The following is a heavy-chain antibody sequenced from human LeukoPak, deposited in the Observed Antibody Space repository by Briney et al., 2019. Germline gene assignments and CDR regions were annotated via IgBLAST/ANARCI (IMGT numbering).Heavy chain of an antibody. CDR1: GYTFTSYG. V-gene: IGHV1-18*01. Sequence: GASVKVSXKASGYTFTSYGISWVRQAPGQGLEWMGWISAYNGNTNYAQKLQGRVTMTTDTSTSTAYMELRSLRSDDTAVYYCAFNYYGSGSYYNGYNWFDPWGQGTLVTVSS. D-gene: IGHD3-10*01. CDR2: ISAYNGNT. J-gene: IGHJ5*02. CDR3: AFNYYGSGSYYNGYNWFDP.